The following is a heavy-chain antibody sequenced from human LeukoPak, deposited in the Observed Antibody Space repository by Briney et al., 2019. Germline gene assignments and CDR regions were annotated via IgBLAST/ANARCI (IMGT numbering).Heavy chain of an antibody. CDR1: GFTFSSYS. V-gene: IGHV3-48*01. J-gene: IGHJ4*02. Sequence: GGSLRLPCAASGFTFSSYSMNWVRQAPGKGLEWVSYISSSSSTIYYADSVKGRFTISRDNAKNSLYLQMNSLRAEDTAVYYCARDIGDYFDYWGQGTLVTVSS. CDR2: ISSSSSTI. CDR3: ARDIGDYFDY. D-gene: IGHD2-21*01.